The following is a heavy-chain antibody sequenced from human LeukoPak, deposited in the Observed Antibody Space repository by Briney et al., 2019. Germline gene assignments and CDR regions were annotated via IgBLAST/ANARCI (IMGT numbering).Heavy chain of an antibody. D-gene: IGHD1-14*01. V-gene: IGHV3-21*01. CDR1: GFTFSSYS. CDR3: ARDQVDRIWYFDY. J-gene: IGHJ4*02. CDR2: ISSNSIYV. Sequence: PGGSLRLSCAASGFTFSSYSMNWVRQAPGKGLEWVSSISSNSIYVFYVDSMKGRFTISRDNAKNSLSLQMNSLRAEDTAVYYCARDQVDRIWYFDYWGQGTLVTVSS.